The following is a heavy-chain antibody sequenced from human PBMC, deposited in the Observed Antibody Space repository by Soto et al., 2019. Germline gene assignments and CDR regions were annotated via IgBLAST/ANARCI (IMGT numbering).Heavy chain of an antibody. Sequence: PSETLSLTCTVSGGSISSGDYYWGWIRQPPGKGLEWIGYIYYSGSTYYNPSLKSRVTISVDTSKNQFSLKLSSVTAADTAVYYCARMDTAMVVWFDPWGQGTLVTVSS. J-gene: IGHJ5*02. CDR1: GGSISSGDYY. CDR3: ARMDTAMVVWFDP. D-gene: IGHD5-18*01. V-gene: IGHV4-30-4*01. CDR2: IYYSGST.